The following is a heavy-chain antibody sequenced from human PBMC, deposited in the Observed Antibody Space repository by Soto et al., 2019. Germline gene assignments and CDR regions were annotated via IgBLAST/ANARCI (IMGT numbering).Heavy chain of an antibody. Sequence: GGSLRLSCAASGFTFSSYAMSWVRQAPGKGLEWVSAISGSGGSTYYADSVKGRFTISRDNSKNTLYLQMNSLRAEDTAVYYCAKDPYGDYALGIDYWGQGTLVTVSS. CDR1: GFTFSSYA. V-gene: IGHV3-23*01. J-gene: IGHJ4*02. D-gene: IGHD4-17*01. CDR2: ISGSGGST. CDR3: AKDPYGDYALGIDY.